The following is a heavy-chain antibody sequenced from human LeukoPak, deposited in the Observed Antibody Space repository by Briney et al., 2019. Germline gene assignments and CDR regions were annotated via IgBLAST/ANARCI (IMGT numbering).Heavy chain of an antibody. CDR1: GFTFSSYA. J-gene: IGHJ4*02. CDR2: ISYDGSNK. V-gene: IGHV3-30*04. Sequence: GGSLRLSCAASGFTFSSYAMHWVRQAPGKGLEWVAVISYDGSNKYYADSVKGRFTISRDNSKNTLYLQMNSLRAEDTAVYYCEREGGVPAAGYFDYWGQGTLVTVSS. D-gene: IGHD2-2*01. CDR3: EREGGVPAAGYFDY.